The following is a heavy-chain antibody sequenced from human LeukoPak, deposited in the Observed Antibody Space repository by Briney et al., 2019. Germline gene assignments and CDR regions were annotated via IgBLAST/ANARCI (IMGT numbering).Heavy chain of an antibody. CDR2: ISYDGSNK. Sequence: PGKSLRLSCAASGFTFSTYAIHWVRQAPGKGLEWVALISYDGSNKYYADSVKGRFTISRDTSRSTLYLQMNSLRLEDTAIYYCAKPLMRDRWFGESWGQGTLVTVSS. V-gene: IGHV3-30*04. CDR3: AKPLMRDRWFGES. D-gene: IGHD3-10*01. J-gene: IGHJ5*02. CDR1: GFTFSTYA.